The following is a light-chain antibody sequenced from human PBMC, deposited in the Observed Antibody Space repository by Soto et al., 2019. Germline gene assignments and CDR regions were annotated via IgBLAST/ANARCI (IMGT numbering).Light chain of an antibody. CDR2: EVN. Sequence: QSALAQPASVSGSPGQSITISCPGTSSDVAFYNHVSWYQQHPGKAPKLLIYEVNNRPSGVSHRFSGSKSGNTASLTISGLQAEDEADYYCSSFASTHTYVFGTGTKVIVL. CDR3: SSFASTHTYV. V-gene: IGLV2-14*01. J-gene: IGLJ1*01. CDR1: SSDVAFYNH.